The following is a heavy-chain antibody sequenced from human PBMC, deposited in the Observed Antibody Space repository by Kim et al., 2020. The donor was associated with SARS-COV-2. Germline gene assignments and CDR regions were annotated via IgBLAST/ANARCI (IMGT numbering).Heavy chain of an antibody. CDR3: AGFYYDSSRFYDPFDY. V-gene: IGHV3-23*01. J-gene: IGHJ4*02. Sequence: DSVKGRFTISRDNSKNPLYLQMNSLRAADTAVYYCAGFYYDSSRFYDPFDYWGQGTLVTVSS. D-gene: IGHD3-22*01.